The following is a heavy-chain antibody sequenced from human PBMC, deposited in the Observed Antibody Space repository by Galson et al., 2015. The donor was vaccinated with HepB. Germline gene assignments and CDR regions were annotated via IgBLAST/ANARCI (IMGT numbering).Heavy chain of an antibody. Sequence: LSLTCTVSGGSISSGSYYWSWIRQPAGKGLEWIGRIYTSGCTNYNPSLKSRVTMSVDTSKNQFSLKLSSVTAADTAVYYCARAATMVRGVIKPSAFDIWGQGTMVTVSS. D-gene: IGHD3-10*01. CDR1: GGSISSGSYY. J-gene: IGHJ3*02. CDR3: ARAATMVRGVIKPSAFDI. CDR2: IYTSGCT. V-gene: IGHV4-61*02.